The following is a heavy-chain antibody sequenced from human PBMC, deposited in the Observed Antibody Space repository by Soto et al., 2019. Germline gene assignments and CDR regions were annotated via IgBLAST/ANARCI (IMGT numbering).Heavy chain of an antibody. CDR2: INHSGST. J-gene: IGHJ4*02. Sequence: SETLSLTCAVYGGSFSGYYWSWIRQPPGKGLEWIGEINHSGSTNYNPSLKSRVTISVYTSKNQFSLKLSSVTAADTAVYYCARITRRSKGFDYWGQGTLVTVSS. D-gene: IGHD3-10*01. CDR1: GGSFSGYY. V-gene: IGHV4-34*01. CDR3: ARITRRSKGFDY.